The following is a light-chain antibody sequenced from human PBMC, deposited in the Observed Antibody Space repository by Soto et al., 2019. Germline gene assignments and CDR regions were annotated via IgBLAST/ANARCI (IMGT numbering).Light chain of an antibody. J-gene: IGKJ2*01. V-gene: IGKV1-39*01. Sequence: DIPMTQSPSSLSASVGDRVTITCRATQNINVYLNWYQQKPGRAPSLLIYAASSLQGGVPSRFSGSASGTDFTLTISSLEPEDFATYFCQQAYSTPMYTFGQGTKLEIK. CDR2: AAS. CDR3: QQAYSTPMYT. CDR1: QNINVY.